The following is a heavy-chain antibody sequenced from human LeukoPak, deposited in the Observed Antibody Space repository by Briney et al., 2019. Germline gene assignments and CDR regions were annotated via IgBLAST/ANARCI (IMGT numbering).Heavy chain of an antibody. Sequence: SEILSLTCLVSGASSSSADHYWTWIRQPPGKGLEWVGYIYFSGSTYYNPSLKGRATISLDTSKSRFSLKMTSVTAADTAVYFCASVGIKAAVPSDYWGQGTLVTVSS. J-gene: IGHJ4*02. CDR2: IYFSGST. CDR1: GASSSSADHY. V-gene: IGHV4-30-4*07. CDR3: ASVGIKAAVPSDY. D-gene: IGHD6-13*01.